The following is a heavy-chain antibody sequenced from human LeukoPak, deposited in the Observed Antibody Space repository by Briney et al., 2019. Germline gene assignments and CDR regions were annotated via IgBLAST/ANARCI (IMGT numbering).Heavy chain of an antibody. CDR3: ARARGYYDSSGYCYVGWFDP. D-gene: IGHD3-22*01. CDR1: GYTFTSDG. V-gene: IGHV1-18*01. J-gene: IGHJ5*02. CDR2: SSAYNGDT. Sequence: ASVKVSCKASGYTFTSDGISWVRQAPGEGREWVGLSSAYNGDTNYVHKLQGRVTMTTDTSTTTAHMYVISLGSDDTAVYYCARARGYYDSSGYCYVGWFDPWGQGTLVTVSS.